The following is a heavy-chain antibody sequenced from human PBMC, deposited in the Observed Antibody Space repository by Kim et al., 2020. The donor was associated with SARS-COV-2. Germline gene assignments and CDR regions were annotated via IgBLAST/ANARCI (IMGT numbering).Heavy chain of an antibody. CDR1: GFTFDDYT. Sequence: GGSLRLSCAASGFTFDDYTMYWVRQAPGKGLEWVSLISWDGGSTYYADSVKGRFTISRDNSKNSLYLQMNSLRTEDTALYYCAIYDGMDVWGQGTTVTVSS. CDR3: AIYDGMDV. V-gene: IGHV3-43*01. J-gene: IGHJ6*02. CDR2: ISWDGGST.